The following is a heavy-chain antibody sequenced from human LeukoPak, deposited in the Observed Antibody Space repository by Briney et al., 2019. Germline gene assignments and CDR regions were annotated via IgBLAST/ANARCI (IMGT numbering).Heavy chain of an antibody. CDR3: ARYYYDSSGYYNYGY. CDR2: INPNSGGT. V-gene: IGHV1-2*02. D-gene: IGHD3-22*01. Sequence: ASVKVSCKASGFTFTAYHMHWVRQAPGQGLEWMGWINPNSGGTNYAQKFQGRVTMTRDTSTSTVYMELSSLRSEDTAVYYCARYYYDSSGYYNYGYWGQGTLVTVSS. J-gene: IGHJ4*02. CDR1: GFTFTAYH.